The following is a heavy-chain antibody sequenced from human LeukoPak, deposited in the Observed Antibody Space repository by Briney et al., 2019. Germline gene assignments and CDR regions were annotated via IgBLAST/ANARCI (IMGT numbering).Heavy chain of an antibody. CDR1: GFTLSNYA. CDR2: ISGSGGNT. CDR3: ARGRGGDYVPSRFDY. V-gene: IGHV3-23*01. D-gene: IGHD4-17*01. J-gene: IGHJ4*02. Sequence: GGSLRLSRSASGFTLSNYAMGWVRQAPGKGLEWVSSISGSGGNTYYADSVEGRFTIPRDNSKNTLYLQMNNLRAEDTAVYYCARGRGGDYVPSRFDYWGQGTLVTVSS.